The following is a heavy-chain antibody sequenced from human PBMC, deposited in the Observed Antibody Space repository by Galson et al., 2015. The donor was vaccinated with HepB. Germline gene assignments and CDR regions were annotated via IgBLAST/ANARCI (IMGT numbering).Heavy chain of an antibody. CDR3: ARAPVYDFWSGYYFDY. CDR2: QYTGGNT. J-gene: IGHJ4*02. V-gene: IGHV3-66*01. CDR1: GFTISSNY. D-gene: IGHD3-3*01. Sequence: SLRLSCAASGFTISSNYMTWVRQTPGKGLEWVSVQYTGGNTYYADSVKGRFTISRDNSKNTVYLQMNSLRAEDTAVYYCARAPVYDFWSGYYFDYWGQGTLVTVSS.